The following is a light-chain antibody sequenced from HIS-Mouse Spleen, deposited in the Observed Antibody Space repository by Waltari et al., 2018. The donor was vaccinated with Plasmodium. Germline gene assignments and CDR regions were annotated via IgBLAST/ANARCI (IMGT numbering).Light chain of an antibody. CDR2: EDS. J-gene: IGLJ3*02. Sequence: SYELTHPPSLSVSPGHTARITCSGDALPKQYAYWYQQKSGQAPVLVIYEDSKRHSGIPERFSGSSSGTMATLTISGAQVEDEADYYCYSTDSSGNHRVFGGGTKLTVL. V-gene: IGLV3-10*01. CDR3: YSTDSSGNHRV. CDR1: ALPKQY.